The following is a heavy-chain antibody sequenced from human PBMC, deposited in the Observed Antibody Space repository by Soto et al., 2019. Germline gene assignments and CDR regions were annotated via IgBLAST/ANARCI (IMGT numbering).Heavy chain of an antibody. CDR1: GGSISSSSYY. Sequence: SETLSLTCTVSGGSISSSSYYWGWIRQPPGKGLEWIGSIYYSGSTYYNPSLKSRVTISVDTSKNQFSLKLSSVTAADTAVYYCAGRVVGTMVRGLDVWGQGTTVTV. J-gene: IGHJ6*02. CDR3: AGRVVGTMVRGLDV. CDR2: IYYSGST. D-gene: IGHD3-10*01. V-gene: IGHV4-39*07.